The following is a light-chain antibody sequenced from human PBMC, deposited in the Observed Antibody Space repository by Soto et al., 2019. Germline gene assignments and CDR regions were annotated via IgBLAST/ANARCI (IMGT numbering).Light chain of an antibody. J-gene: IGLJ1*01. CDR1: SSDVGSYNY. CDR3: CSYADNYTHV. V-gene: IGLV2-11*01. CDR2: DVS. Sequence: QSALTQPRSVSGSPGQSVTISCTGTSSDVGSYNYVSWYQQHPGKAPELMIYDVSKRPSGVPDRFSGSKSGNTASLTISGLQAEDEADYYCCSYADNYTHVFGTGTKVTVL.